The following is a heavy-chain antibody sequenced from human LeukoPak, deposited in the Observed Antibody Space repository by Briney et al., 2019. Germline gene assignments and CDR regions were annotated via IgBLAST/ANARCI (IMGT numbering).Heavy chain of an antibody. V-gene: IGHV3-30-3*01. CDR3: ARDGGVGATSASLGAFDI. CDR1: GFTFSSYA. CDR2: ISYDGSNK. J-gene: IGHJ3*02. D-gene: IGHD1-26*01. Sequence: GGSLRLSCAASGFTFSSYAMHWVRQAPGRGLEWVAVISYDGSNKYYADSVKGRFTISRDNSKDTLYLQMNSLRAEDTAVYYCARDGGVGATSASLGAFDIWGQGTMVTVSS.